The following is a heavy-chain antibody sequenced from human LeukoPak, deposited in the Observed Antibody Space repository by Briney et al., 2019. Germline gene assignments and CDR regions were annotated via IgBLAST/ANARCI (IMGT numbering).Heavy chain of an antibody. J-gene: IGHJ3*02. CDR3: NREGDAFDI. V-gene: IGHV1-2*06. CDR2: INPNSGGT. Sequence: ASVKVSCKGSGYAFTGYYMHWVRQAPGQGLEWMGRINPNSGGTNYAQKFQGRVTMTRDTSISTAYIELSRLRSDDAAVYYCNREGDAFDIWGQGTMVTVSS. CDR1: GYAFTGYY. D-gene: IGHD3-16*02.